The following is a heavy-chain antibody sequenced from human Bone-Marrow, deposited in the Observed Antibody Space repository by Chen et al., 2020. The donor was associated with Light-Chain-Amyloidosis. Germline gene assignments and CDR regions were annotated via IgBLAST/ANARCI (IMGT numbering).Heavy chain of an antibody. V-gene: IGHV5-51*01. CDR2: IYPDDSAA. CDR1: GYTFPNYW. D-gene: IGHD5-12*01. CDR3: ARRRDGYNFDY. J-gene: IGHJ4*02. Sequence: EVQLEQSGPEVKKPGESLKISCKGSGYTFPNYWIGWVRQMPGKGLEWMGVIYPDDSAARYSPSFERQVTISADKSITTAYLQWRSLKASDTAMYYCARRRDGYNFDYWGQGTLVTVSS.